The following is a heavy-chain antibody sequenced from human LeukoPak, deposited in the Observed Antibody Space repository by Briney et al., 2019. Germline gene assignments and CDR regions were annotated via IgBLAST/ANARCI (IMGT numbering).Heavy chain of an antibody. J-gene: IGHJ4*02. Sequence: GGSLRLSCAASGFTFSGYYMSWIRQAPGKGLEWVSHISESGTIIYNADSVKGRFIISRDNAKSSLYLQMNSLRTEDTAVYYCARDVPAGGWSLGYWGQGTLVTVSS. CDR1: GFTFSGYY. D-gene: IGHD6-19*01. CDR2: ISESGTII. V-gene: IGHV3-11*04. CDR3: ARDVPAGGWSLGY.